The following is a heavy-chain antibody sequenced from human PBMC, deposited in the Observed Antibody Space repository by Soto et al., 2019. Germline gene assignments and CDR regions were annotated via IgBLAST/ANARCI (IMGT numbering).Heavy chain of an antibody. CDR3: ARRRRYYYDSSGYRPYYYYGMGV. CDR2: INHSGST. CDR1: GGSFSGYY. D-gene: IGHD3-22*01. J-gene: IGHJ6*02. Sequence: KPSETLSLTCAVYGGSFSGYYWSWIRQPPGKGLEWIGEINHSGSTNYNPSLKSRVTISVDTSKNQFSLKLSSVTAADTAVYYCARRRRYYYDSSGYRPYYYYGMGVWGQGTTVTVSS. V-gene: IGHV4-34*01.